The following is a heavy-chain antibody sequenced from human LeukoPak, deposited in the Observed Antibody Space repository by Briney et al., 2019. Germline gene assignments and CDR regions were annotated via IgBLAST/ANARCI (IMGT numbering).Heavy chain of an antibody. Sequence: ASVKVSCKASGYTFTSYYMHWVRQAPGQGLEWMGIINPSGGSTSYAQKFQGRVTMTRDMSTSTVYMELSSLRSDDTAVYYCARDAVILLLGGYMDVWGKGTTVIISS. V-gene: IGHV1-46*01. D-gene: IGHD3-10*01. J-gene: IGHJ6*03. CDR3: ARDAVILLLGGYMDV. CDR1: GYTFTSYY. CDR2: INPSGGST.